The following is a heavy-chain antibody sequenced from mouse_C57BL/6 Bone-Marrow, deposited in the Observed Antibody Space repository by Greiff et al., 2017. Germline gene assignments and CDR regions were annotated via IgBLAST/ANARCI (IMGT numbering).Heavy chain of an antibody. D-gene: IGHD4-1*01. CDR2: IRSKSNNYAT. Sequence: DVMLVESGGGLVQPKGSLKLSCAASGFSFNTYAMNWVRQAPGKGLEWVARIRSKSNNYATYYADSVKDRFTISRDDSESMLYLQMNNLKTEDTAMYYCVGHGGNWGFAYWGQGTLVTVSA. CDR1: GFSFNTYA. J-gene: IGHJ3*01. V-gene: IGHV10-1*01. CDR3: VGHGGNWGFAY.